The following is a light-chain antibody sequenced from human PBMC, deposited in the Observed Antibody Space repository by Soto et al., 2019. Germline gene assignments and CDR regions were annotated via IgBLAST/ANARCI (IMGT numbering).Light chain of an antibody. CDR1: STDVDTYNY. CDR3: CSHTTGSTRYG. V-gene: IGLV2-14*03. CDR2: DVN. Sequence: QSALTPPASVSGSPGPSITISCSGISTDVDTYNYVSWYQLHPGEAPKVLIYDVNSRPSGVSNRFSGSRSGNTASLTISGLQAEDEAHYYCCSHTTGSTRYGFGTGTKVTVL. J-gene: IGLJ1*01.